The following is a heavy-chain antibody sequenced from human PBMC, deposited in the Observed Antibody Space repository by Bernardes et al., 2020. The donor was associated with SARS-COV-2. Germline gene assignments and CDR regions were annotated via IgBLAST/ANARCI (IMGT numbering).Heavy chain of an antibody. CDR2: ISSSGSTI. CDR3: ARGGAYYYDSSGYPTTNYY. D-gene: IGHD3-22*01. Sequence: GGSLRLSCAASGFTFSSYEVNWVRQAPGKGLEWVSYISSSGSTIYYADSVKGRFTISRDNAKNSLYLQMNSLRAEDTAVYYCARGGAYYYDSSGYPTTNYYWGQGTLVTVSS. V-gene: IGHV3-48*03. CDR1: GFTFSSYE. J-gene: IGHJ4*02.